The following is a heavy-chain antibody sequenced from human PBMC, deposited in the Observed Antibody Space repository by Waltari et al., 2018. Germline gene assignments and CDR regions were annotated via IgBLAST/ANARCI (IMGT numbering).Heavy chain of an antibody. J-gene: IGHJ3*02. V-gene: IGHV1-24*01. Sequence: DPEDGETIYAQKFQGRVTMTEDTSTDTAYMELSSLRSEDTAVYYCATVDGSGSYAFDIWGQGTMVTVSS. CDR2: DPEDGET. CDR3: ATVDGSGSYAFDI. D-gene: IGHD3-10*01.